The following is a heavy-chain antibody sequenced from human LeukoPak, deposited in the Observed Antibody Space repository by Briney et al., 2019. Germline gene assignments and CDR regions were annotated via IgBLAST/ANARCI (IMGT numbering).Heavy chain of an antibody. CDR3: ARGLLGYYYYYGMDV. V-gene: IGHV4-59*08. CDR1: GGSISSYY. CDR2: IYYSGST. J-gene: IGHJ6*02. Sequence: SETLSLTCTVSGGSISSYYWSWIRQPPGKGLEWIGYIYYSGSTNYNPSLKSRVTISVDTSKNQFSLKLSSVTAADTAVYYCARGLLGYYYYYGMDVWGQGTTVTVSS.